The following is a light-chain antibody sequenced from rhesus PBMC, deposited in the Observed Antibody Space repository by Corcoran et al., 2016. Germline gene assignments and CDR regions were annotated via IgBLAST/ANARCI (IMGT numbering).Light chain of an antibody. CDR2: KAS. CDR1: QSISSW. V-gene: IGKV1-22*01. J-gene: IGKJ4*01. Sequence: DIQMTQSPSSLSASVGDTVTITCRASQSISSWLAWYQQTPGKAPKLLIYKASSLQTGVPSRFSGSGSGTEFTLTISSLQSEDFATYDCQQYSSRITFGGGTKVELK. CDR3: QQYSSRIT.